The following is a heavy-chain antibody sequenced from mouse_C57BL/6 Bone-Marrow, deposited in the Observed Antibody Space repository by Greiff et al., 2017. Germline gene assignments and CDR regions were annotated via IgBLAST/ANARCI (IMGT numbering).Heavy chain of an antibody. CDR2: ISDGGSYT. CDR1: GFTFSSYA. J-gene: IGHJ1*03. CDR3: ARARYFDV. V-gene: IGHV5-4*03. Sequence: DVMLVESGGGLVKPGGSLKLSCAASGFTFSSYAMSWVRQTPEKRLEWVATISDGGSYTYYPDNVKGRFTISRDNAKNNLYLQMSHLESEDTAMYYCARARYFDVWGTGTTVTVSS.